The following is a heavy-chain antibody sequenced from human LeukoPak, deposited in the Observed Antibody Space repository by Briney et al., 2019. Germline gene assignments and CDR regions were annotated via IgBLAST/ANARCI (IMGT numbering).Heavy chain of an antibody. D-gene: IGHD2-15*01. CDR3: TRRVSATRWFDP. CDR2: INSDVSTT. V-gene: IGHV3-74*01. J-gene: IGHJ5*02. Sequence: GGSLRPFYAAAGFTLTRHWMHWVRQAPGKGMGWVSCINSDVSTTNYADSVKGRFTISRDNAVNTLYLQMNSLRVEDTAVYYCTRRVSATRWFDPWGQGTLVTVSS. CDR1: GFTLTRHW.